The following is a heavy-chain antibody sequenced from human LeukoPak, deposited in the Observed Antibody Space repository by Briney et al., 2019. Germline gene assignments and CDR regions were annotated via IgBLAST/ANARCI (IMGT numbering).Heavy chain of an antibody. D-gene: IGHD6-13*01. Sequence: SETLSLTCTVSGGSISSSASYWGWICQPPGKGLEWIGSVYYIERTHYNSSLKSRVTISVDTSKNQFSLKQSSVTAADTAVYYCARSMYSSSLVRFDYWGQGTLVTVSS. J-gene: IGHJ4*02. CDR3: ARSMYSSSLVRFDY. CDR2: VYYIERT. CDR1: GGSISSSASY. V-gene: IGHV4-39*07.